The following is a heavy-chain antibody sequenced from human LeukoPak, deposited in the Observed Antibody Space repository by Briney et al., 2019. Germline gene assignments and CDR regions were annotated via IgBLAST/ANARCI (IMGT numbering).Heavy chain of an antibody. CDR3: ARGMAAGSIYYYYYYGMDV. Sequence: SETLSLTCTVSGGSISSYYWSWIRQPPGKGLEWIGYIYYSGSTNYNPSLKSRVTISVDTSKNQFSLKLSSVTAADTAVYYCARGMAAGSIYYYYYYGMDVWGQGTTVTVSS. V-gene: IGHV4-59*01. CDR1: GGSISSYY. D-gene: IGHD6-13*01. J-gene: IGHJ6*02. CDR2: IYYSGST.